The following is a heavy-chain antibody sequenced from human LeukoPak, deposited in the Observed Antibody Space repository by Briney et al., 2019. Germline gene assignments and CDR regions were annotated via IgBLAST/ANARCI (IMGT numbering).Heavy chain of an antibody. CDR1: GGSVSSGDYY. V-gene: IGHV4-30-4*01. Sequence: PSETLSLTCTVSGGSVSSGDYYWSWIRQPPGKGLEWIGYIYYSGTTYYNPSLKSRPTVSLDTSKNQFSLKLSSVTAADTAVYYCARVDGFWNSFDPWGQGTLVIVSS. D-gene: IGHD3-3*01. CDR2: IYYSGTT. J-gene: IGHJ5*02. CDR3: ARVDGFWNSFDP.